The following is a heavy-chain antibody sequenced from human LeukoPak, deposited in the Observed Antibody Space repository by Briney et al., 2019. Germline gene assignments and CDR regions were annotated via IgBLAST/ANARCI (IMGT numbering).Heavy chain of an antibody. V-gene: IGHV3-23*01. D-gene: IGHD6-13*01. CDR1: GFTFSSYG. Sequence: GGSLRLSCVASGFTFSSYGTIWVRQAPGKGLEWVSGISGSGGSTYLADSVKGRFTVSRDNSKNTLYLQMNSLRADDTAVYYCAKDRPTIYSSSWLHFLDSWGQGTLVTVSS. CDR2: ISGSGGST. CDR3: AKDRPTIYSSSWLHFLDS. J-gene: IGHJ4*02.